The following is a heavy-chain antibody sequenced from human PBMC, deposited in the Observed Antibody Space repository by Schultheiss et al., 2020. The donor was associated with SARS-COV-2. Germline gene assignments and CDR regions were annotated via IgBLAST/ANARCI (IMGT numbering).Heavy chain of an antibody. Sequence: SETLSLTCTVSGGSISSYYWSWIRQPPGKGLEWIGYSHYSGSTYYNPSLKSRVTISVDTSKNQFSLKLSSVTAADTAVYYCARRAMVRGVIMANDYWGQGTLVTVSS. CDR3: ARRAMVRGVIMANDY. J-gene: IGHJ4*02. V-gene: IGHV4-59*08. CDR2: SHYSGST. D-gene: IGHD3-10*01. CDR1: GGSISSYY.